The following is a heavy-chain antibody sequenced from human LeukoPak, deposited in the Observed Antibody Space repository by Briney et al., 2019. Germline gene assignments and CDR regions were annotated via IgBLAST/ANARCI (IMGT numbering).Heavy chain of an antibody. CDR3: SREVAYCGDDCYSAEFDY. CDR2: TYYRSKWHY. D-gene: IGHD2-21*02. CDR1: GDSVSSPSAA. V-gene: IGHV6-1*01. J-gene: IGHJ4*02. Sequence: SQTLSLTCAISGDSVSSPSAARNWLRQSPSGGLEWLGRTYYRSKWHYDYRGSVRSRISINPETSKNQFSLHLNSVTPEDPAVYCCSREVAYCGDDCYSAEFDYWGQGILVTVSS.